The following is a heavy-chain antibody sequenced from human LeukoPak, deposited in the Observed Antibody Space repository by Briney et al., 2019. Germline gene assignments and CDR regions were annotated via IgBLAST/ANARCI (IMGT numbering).Heavy chain of an antibody. D-gene: IGHD3-16*01. J-gene: IGHJ4*02. V-gene: IGHV3-7*03. CDR1: GFTLSTYW. CDR3: ARGTPFGGY. Sequence: GGSLRLSCVASGFTLSTYWMHWVRQAPGKGLEWVANIKQDGSEKYYVDSVKGRFTISRDNAKNSLYLQMNSLRVEDTAVYYCARGTPFGGYWGQGILVTVSS. CDR2: IKQDGSEK.